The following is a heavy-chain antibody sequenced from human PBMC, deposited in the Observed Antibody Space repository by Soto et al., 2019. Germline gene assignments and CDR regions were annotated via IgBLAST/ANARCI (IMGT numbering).Heavy chain of an antibody. CDR3: ARIPRYSFPTSDDLDS. CDR1: GGTFYTYT. V-gene: IGHV1-69*15. CDR2: ITPIYPTT. J-gene: IGHJ4*02. Sequence: QVQLVQSGAEVRKPGSSVQVSCKASGGTFYTYTFSWVRQAPGQGLEWMGSITPIYPTTNYAEKFQGRLTVTADGSTSTAYMELSSLTSDDTAVYYCARIPRYSFPTSDDLDSWGQGTQVTVSS. D-gene: IGHD5-18*01.